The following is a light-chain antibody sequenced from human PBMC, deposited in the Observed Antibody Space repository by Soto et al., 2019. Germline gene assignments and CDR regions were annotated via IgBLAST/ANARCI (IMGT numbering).Light chain of an antibody. CDR2: DVS. Sequence: QSVLTQPRSVSGSPGQSVTISCTGTSSDVGGYNYVSWYQQHPGQAPKLMIYDVSKRPSGVPDRFSGSKSGNTASLTISGLQAEDEADYYCCSYAGSDTFVVFGGGTKLTVL. J-gene: IGLJ2*01. V-gene: IGLV2-11*01. CDR3: CSYAGSDTFVV. CDR1: SSDVGGYNY.